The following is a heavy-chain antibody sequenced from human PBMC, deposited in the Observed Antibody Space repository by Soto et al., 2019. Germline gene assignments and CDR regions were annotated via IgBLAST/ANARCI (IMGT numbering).Heavy chain of an antibody. CDR2: IYYSGST. CDR3: ARSEAMVRGVIPYGMDV. CDR1: GGSISSGGYY. Sequence: SETLSLTCTVSGGSISSGGYYWSWIRQHPGKGLEWIGYIYYSGSTYYNPSLKSRVTISVDTSKNQFSLKLSSVTAADTAVYYCARSEAMVRGVIPYGMDVWGQGTTVTVSS. V-gene: IGHV4-31*03. D-gene: IGHD3-10*01. J-gene: IGHJ6*02.